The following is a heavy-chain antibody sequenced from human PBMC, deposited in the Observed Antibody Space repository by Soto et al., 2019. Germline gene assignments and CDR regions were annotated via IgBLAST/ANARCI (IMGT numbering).Heavy chain of an antibody. J-gene: IGHJ5*02. V-gene: IGHV1-18*01. CDR3: ARDGYRDDSSGYNWFDP. Sequence: QVQLVQSGAEVKRPGASVKVSCKASGYTFTSYGISWVRKAPGQGLEWMRWISAYNGNTNYAQKLQGRVTMTTDTSTSTAYMELRSLRSDDTAVYYCARDGYRDDSSGYNWFDPWGQGTLVTVSS. CDR2: ISAYNGNT. D-gene: IGHD3-22*01. CDR1: GYTFTSYG.